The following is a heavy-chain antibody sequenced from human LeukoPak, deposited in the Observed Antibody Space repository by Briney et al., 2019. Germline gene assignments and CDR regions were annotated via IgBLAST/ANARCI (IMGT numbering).Heavy chain of an antibody. J-gene: IGHJ4*02. CDR3: ARVVAVAGPVDYFDY. D-gene: IGHD6-19*01. CDR1: GFTVSSNY. CDR2: IYSGGST. Sequence: SGGSLRLSCAASGFTVSSNYMSWVRQAPGKGLEWVSVIYSGGSTHYADSVKGRFTISRDNSKNTLYLQMNSLRAEDTAVYYCARVVAVAGPVDYFDYWGQGTLVTVSS. V-gene: IGHV3-53*01.